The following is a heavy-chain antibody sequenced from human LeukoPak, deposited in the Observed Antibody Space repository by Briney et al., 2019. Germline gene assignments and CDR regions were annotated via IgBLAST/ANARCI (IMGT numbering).Heavy chain of an antibody. V-gene: IGHV3-23*01. D-gene: IGHD6-19*01. Sequence: GGSLRLSCAASGCTFSSYGMSWVRQVPGKGLEWVSAISGSGDGTYYADSVKGRFTISRDNSKNTLYLQMNSLRAEDTAVYYCAKVGIEQWLSQGQFFDYWGQGALVTVSS. CDR1: GCTFSSYG. J-gene: IGHJ4*02. CDR2: ISGSGDGT. CDR3: AKVGIEQWLSQGQFFDY.